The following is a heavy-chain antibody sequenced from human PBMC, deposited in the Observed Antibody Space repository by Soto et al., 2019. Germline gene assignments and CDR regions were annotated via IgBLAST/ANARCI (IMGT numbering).Heavy chain of an antibody. Sequence: GESLKISCKGSGYSFTSYWISWVRQMPGKGLEWMGRIDPSDSYTNYSPSFQGHVTISADKSISTAYLQWSSLKASDTAMYYCARKRMVYADYYYYYGMDVWGQGTTVTVS. D-gene: IGHD2-8*01. V-gene: IGHV5-10-1*01. CDR1: GYSFTSYW. CDR2: IDPSDSYT. CDR3: ARKRMVYADYYYYYGMDV. J-gene: IGHJ6*02.